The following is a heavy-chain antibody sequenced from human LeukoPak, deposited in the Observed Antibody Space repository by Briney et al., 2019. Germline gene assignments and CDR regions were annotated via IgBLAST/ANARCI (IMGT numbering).Heavy chain of an antibody. V-gene: IGHV3-30-3*01. CDR3: ARDPPYYYDSSGYFGAFDI. D-gene: IGHD3-22*01. CDR2: ISYDGSNK. J-gene: IGHJ3*02. Sequence: GRSLRLSCAASGFTFSSYAMHWVRQAPGKGLEWVAVISYDGSNKYYADSVKGRFTISRDNSKNTLYLQMNSLRAEDTAVYYCARDPPYYYDSSGYFGAFDIWGQGTMVTVSS. CDR1: GFTFSSYA.